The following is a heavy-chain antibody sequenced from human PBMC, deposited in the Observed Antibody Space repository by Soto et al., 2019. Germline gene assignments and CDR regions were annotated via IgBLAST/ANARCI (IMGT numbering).Heavy chain of an antibody. CDR3: AKSAGSNAYYPNDY. CDR2: ISGSGIST. CDR1: GFTFSSYA. V-gene: IGHV3-23*01. Sequence: SGGSLRLSCAASGFTFSSYAMTWVRQAPGKGLEWVSSISGSGISTYYADYVKGRFTISRDNSKNTLYLKMNSLRAEDAAVYYCAKSAGSNAYYPNDYWGQGTLVTVSS. J-gene: IGHJ4*02. D-gene: IGHD3-16*01.